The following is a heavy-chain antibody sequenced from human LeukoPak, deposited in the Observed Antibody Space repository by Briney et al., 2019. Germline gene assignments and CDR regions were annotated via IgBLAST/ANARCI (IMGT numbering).Heavy chain of an antibody. V-gene: IGHV3-20*04. D-gene: IGHD6-19*01. CDR2: INWNGGST. CDR3: ARDGTSSGWSTLGY. CDR1: GFTFDDYG. Sequence: PGGSLRLSCAASGFTFDDYGMSWVRQAPGKGLELVAGINWNGGSTGYADSVKGRFIISRDNANNSLYLQMNSLRADDTALYYCARDGTSSGWSTLGYWGQGNLVTVSS. J-gene: IGHJ4*02.